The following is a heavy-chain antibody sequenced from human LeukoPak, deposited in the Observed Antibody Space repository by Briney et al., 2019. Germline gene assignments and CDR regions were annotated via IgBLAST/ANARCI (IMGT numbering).Heavy chain of an antibody. CDR3: ARARVDTATISTDHWFDP. D-gene: IGHD5-18*01. Sequence: SETLSLTCTVSGGSISSYYWSWIRQPPGKGLEWIGYIYYSGSTNYNPSLKSRVTISVDTSKNQFSLKLSSVTAADTAVHYCARARVDTATISTDHWFDPWGQGTLVTVSS. CDR1: GGSISSYY. CDR2: IYYSGST. J-gene: IGHJ5*02. V-gene: IGHV4-59*01.